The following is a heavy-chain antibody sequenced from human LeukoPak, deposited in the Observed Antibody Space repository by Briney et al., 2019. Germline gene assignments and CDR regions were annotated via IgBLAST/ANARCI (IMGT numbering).Heavy chain of an antibody. CDR2: INPSSGGT. CDR3: AGQKDPRPIDY. CDR1: GYTFIAYY. V-gene: IGHV1-2*02. Sequence: RASVKVSCRASGYTFIAYYMHWVRQAPGQGLEWMGWINPSSGGTNYAQKFQGRVTMTRDTSISTAYMELSELRSDDTAVYYCAGQKDPRPIDYWGQGTLITVSS. J-gene: IGHJ4*02.